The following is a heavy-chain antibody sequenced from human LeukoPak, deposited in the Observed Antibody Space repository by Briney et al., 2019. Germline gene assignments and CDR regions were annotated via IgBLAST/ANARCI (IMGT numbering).Heavy chain of an antibody. J-gene: IGHJ4*02. V-gene: IGHV4-59*01. CDR1: GDSISGYY. Sequence: PSETLSLTCTVSGDSISGYYWTWMRQPPGEGLEWIGYIYSSGSTKYNPSLESRVIISIDTSKNQFSLKLSSVTAADTAVYYCARLRNYCDYWGQGTLVIVSS. CDR2: IYSSGST. D-gene: IGHD4-17*01. CDR3: ARLRNYCDY.